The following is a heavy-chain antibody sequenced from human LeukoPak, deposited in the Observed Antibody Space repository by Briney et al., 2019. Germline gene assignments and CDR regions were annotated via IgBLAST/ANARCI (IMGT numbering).Heavy chain of an antibody. CDR1: GGPFSGYY. CDR2: INHSGST. CDR3: ARGPPLRGRFDP. D-gene: IGHD5-24*01. J-gene: IGHJ5*02. Sequence: PSETLSLTCAVYGGPFSGYYWSWIRQPPGKGLEWIGEINHSGSTNYNRSLKSRVTISVDTSKNQFSLKLSSVTAADTAVYYCARGPPLRGRFDPWGQGTLVTVSS. V-gene: IGHV4-34*01.